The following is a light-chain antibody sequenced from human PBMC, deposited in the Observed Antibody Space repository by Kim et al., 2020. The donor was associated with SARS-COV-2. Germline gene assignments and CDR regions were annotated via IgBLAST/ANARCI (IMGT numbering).Light chain of an antibody. Sequence: FCSGETAPLSCRATQGNANNFFAGYPERPGQAPRLLICAASTGAPGIPVRFSGSGSGGDFTLTINRLEPGDFAVYYCHQYGSIPRTCGQGTKV. V-gene: IGKV3-20*01. CDR2: AAS. J-gene: IGKJ1*01. CDR3: HQYGSIPRT. CDR1: QGNANNF.